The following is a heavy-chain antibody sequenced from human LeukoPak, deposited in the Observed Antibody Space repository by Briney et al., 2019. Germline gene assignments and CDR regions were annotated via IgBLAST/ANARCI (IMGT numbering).Heavy chain of an antibody. V-gene: IGHV1-2*02. J-gene: IGHJ6*03. CDR1: GYTVTGYY. Sequence: ASVKVSCKASGYTVTGYYMHWVRQAPGQGLEWMGRINPNSGGTNYAQKFQGRVTMTRDTSISTAYMELSRLRSDDTAVYYCAREGYCSSTSCYLFYYYMDVWGKGTTVTVSS. CDR2: INPNSGGT. D-gene: IGHD2-2*01. CDR3: AREGYCSSTSCYLFYYYMDV.